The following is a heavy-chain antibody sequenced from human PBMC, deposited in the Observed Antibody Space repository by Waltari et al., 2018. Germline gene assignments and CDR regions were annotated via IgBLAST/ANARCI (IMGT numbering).Heavy chain of an antibody. J-gene: IGHJ6*03. D-gene: IGHD6-13*01. V-gene: IGHV3-48*03. Sequence: EVQLVESGGGLVQPGGSLRLSCAASGFTFRSYEMNWVRQAPGKGLEWVSYIRSSGSTIYYADSVKGRFTISRDNAKNSLYLQMNSLRAEDTTVYYCARGAAASSSLYYYYMDVWGKGTTVTVSS. CDR2: IRSSGSTI. CDR3: ARGAAASSSLYYYYMDV. CDR1: GFTFRSYE.